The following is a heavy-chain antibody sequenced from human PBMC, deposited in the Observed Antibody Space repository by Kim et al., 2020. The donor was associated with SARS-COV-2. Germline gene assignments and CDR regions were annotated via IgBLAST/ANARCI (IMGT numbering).Heavy chain of an antibody. CDR1: GYSISSGYY. CDR3: ARDCYDILTGAGGWFDP. V-gene: IGHV4-38-2*02. CDR2: IYHSGST. D-gene: IGHD3-9*01. Sequence: SETLSLTCTVSGYSISSGYYWGWIRQPPGKGLEWIGSIYHSGSTYYNPSLKSRVTISVDTSKNQFSLKLSSVTAADTAVYYCARDCYDILTGAGGWFDP. J-gene: IGHJ5*02.